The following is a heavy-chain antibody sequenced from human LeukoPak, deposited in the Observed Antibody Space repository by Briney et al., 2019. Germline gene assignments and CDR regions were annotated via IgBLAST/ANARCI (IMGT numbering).Heavy chain of an antibody. CDR2: IIPIFGTA. CDR3: ARAIVAVTAIPFAYGMDV. J-gene: IGHJ6*02. V-gene: IGHV1-69*13. CDR1: GGTFSSYA. D-gene: IGHD2-21*02. Sequence: GASVKVSCTASGGTFSSYAISWVRQAPGQGLEWMGGIIPIFGTANYAQKFQGRVTITADESTSTAYMELSSLRSEDTAVYYCARAIVAVTAIPFAYGMDVWGQGTTVTVSS.